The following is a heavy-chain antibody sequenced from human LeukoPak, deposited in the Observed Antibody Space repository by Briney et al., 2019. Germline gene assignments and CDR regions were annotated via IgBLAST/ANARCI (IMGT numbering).Heavy chain of an antibody. CDR3: AKAPHPLTIFTWFDP. CDR2: ISWNSGSI. CDR1: GFTFDDYA. V-gene: IGHV3-9*01. Sequence: GGSLRLSCAASGFTFDDYAMHWVRQAPGKGLEWVSGISWNSGSIGYADSVKGRFTISRDNAKNSLYLQMNSLRAEDTALYYCAKAPHPLTIFTWFDPWGQGTLVTVSS. J-gene: IGHJ5*02. D-gene: IGHD3-3*01.